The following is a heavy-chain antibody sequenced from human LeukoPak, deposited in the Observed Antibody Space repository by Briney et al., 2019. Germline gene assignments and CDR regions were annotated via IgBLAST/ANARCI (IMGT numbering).Heavy chain of an antibody. CDR2: VSGTGGDT. J-gene: IGHJ4*02. V-gene: IGHV3-23*01. D-gene: IGHD3-22*01. CDR1: GFAFDFYA. CDR3: ARDPTDDYDSSGYYDY. Sequence: PGGSLRLSCATSGFAFDFYAMSWFRQPAGKGLEWVSSVSGTGGDTYHADSVKGRFTISRDNSKNTLYLQMNSLRAEDTAVYYCARDPTDDYDSSGYYDYWGQGTLVTVSS.